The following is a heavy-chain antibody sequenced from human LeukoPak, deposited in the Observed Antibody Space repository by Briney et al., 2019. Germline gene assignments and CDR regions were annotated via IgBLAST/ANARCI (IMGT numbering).Heavy chain of an antibody. CDR3: ARLNQYSGSYFSNNWFDP. J-gene: IGHJ5*02. D-gene: IGHD1-26*01. Sequence: SETLSLTCAVYGGSFSGYYWSWIRQPPGKGLEWIGEINHSGSTNYNPSLKSRVTISVDTSKNQFSLKLSSVTAADTAVYYRARLNQYSGSYFSNNWFDPWGQGTLVTVSS. CDR1: GGSFSGYY. V-gene: IGHV4-34*01. CDR2: INHSGST.